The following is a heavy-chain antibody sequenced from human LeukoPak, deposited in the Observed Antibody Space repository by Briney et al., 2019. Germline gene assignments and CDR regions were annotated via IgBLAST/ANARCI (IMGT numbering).Heavy chain of an antibody. CDR3: ASDFWSGYYTGENY. CDR2: IRYDGSDK. CDR1: GFTFSNYG. Sequence: PGGSLRLSCAASGFTFSNYGMHWVRQAPGKGLEWVAFIRYDGSDKYYADSVKGRFTISRDNSKNTLYLQMDSLRAEDTAVYYCASDFWSGYYTGENYWGQGTLVTVSS. V-gene: IGHV3-30*02. J-gene: IGHJ4*02. D-gene: IGHD3-3*01.